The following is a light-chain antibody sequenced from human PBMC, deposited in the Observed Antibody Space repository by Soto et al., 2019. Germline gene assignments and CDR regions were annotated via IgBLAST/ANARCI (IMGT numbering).Light chain of an antibody. J-gene: IGKJ5*01. CDR3: QQYGSSPSVT. CDR1: QSVSSIY. V-gene: IGKV3-20*01. Sequence: EIVLTQSPGTLSLSPGERATLSCSASQSVSSIYVAWYQQKPGQAPRLLIYGASNRATGIPDRFSGSASGTDFTLTISRLEPEDFAVYYCQQYGSSPSVTFGQGTRLDIK. CDR2: GAS.